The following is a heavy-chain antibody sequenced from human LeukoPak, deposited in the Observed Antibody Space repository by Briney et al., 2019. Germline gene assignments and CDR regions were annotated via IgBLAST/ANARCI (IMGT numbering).Heavy chain of an antibody. D-gene: IGHD3-22*01. Sequence: GASVKVSCKASGYTFTGYYMHWVRQAPGQGLEWMGRINPNSGGTNYAQKFQGRVTMTRDTSTSTVYMELSSLRSEDTAVYYCARGGYYYDSSGYYLSGYWGQGTLVTVSS. J-gene: IGHJ4*02. CDR3: ARGGYYYDSSGYYLSGY. CDR2: INPNSGGT. CDR1: GYTFTGYY. V-gene: IGHV1-2*06.